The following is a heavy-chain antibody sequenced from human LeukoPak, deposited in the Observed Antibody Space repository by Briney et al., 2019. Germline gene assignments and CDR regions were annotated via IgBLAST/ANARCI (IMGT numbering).Heavy chain of an antibody. Sequence: ASVKVSCKTSGYTFTIYGTSWVRQAPGQALEWMGLISAYGNTNYAQNLQGRVTMTTDTSTSTAYTELRSLGSDDTGVYYCARGIIGYYFDYWGQGTLVTVSS. D-gene: IGHD2-15*01. V-gene: IGHV1-18*01. CDR3: ARGIIGYYFDY. CDR1: GYTFTIYG. J-gene: IGHJ4*02. CDR2: ISAYGNT.